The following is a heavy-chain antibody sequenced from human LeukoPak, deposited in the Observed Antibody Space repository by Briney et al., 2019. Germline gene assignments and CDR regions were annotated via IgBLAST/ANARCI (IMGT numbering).Heavy chain of an antibody. CDR1: GFTFSSYT. CDR3: ATSRYDSSGYYGIIGY. J-gene: IGHJ4*02. V-gene: IGHV3-21*01. CDR2: ISRSNIYK. D-gene: IGHD3-22*01. Sequence: PGGSLRLSCAASGFTFSSYTMNWVRLGPGKGLEGVSSISRSNIYKYYADSVKGRFTISRDNAKNSLYLQMNSLRAEDTAVYYCATSRYDSSGYYGIIGYWGQGTLVTVSS.